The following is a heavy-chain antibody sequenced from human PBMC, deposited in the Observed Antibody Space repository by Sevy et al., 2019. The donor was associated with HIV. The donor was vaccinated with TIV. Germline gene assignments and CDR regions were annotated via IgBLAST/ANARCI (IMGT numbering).Heavy chain of an antibody. V-gene: IGHV1-18*01. J-gene: IGHJ4*02. Sequence: ASVKVSCKTFGYTFKTYGISWVRQAPGQGLEWMGWISAYSGDTNFAQKFQGRVTMTTDTSTSTAYMELSSLRSADTAVYFCARDKPQGVVIIPGSMWGGVDYWGQGTVVTVSS. CDR2: ISAYSGDT. CDR3: ARDKPQGVVIIPGSMWGGVDY. D-gene: IGHD2-2*01. CDR1: GYTFKTYG.